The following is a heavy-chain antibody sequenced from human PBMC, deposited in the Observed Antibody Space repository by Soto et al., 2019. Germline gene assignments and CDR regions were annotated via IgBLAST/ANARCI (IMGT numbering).Heavy chain of an antibody. J-gene: IGHJ5*02. Sequence: PGGSLRLSCAASGFTFSSYGMHWVRQAPGKGLEWVAVISYDGSNKYYADSVKGRFTISRDNSKNTLYLQMNSLRAEDTAVYYCAKDRDTMIENWFDPWGQGT. V-gene: IGHV3-30*18. CDR2: ISYDGSNK. CDR1: GFTFSSYG. D-gene: IGHD3-22*01. CDR3: AKDRDTMIENWFDP.